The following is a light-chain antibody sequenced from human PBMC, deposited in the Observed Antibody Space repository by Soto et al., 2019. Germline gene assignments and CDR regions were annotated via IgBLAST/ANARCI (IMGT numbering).Light chain of an antibody. V-gene: IGKV1-39*01. J-gene: IGKJ3*01. CDR1: QSISSY. Sequence: DTLLTQSPSSLSSSVGERATITCRASQSISSYLDWYQQKPGKAPRLLIYAALNWPSGIPARFSGSGSGTDFTFTISSLQPEDYAIYYCQQCENRPHTFGPGTKVDIK. CDR3: QQCENRPHT. CDR2: AAL.